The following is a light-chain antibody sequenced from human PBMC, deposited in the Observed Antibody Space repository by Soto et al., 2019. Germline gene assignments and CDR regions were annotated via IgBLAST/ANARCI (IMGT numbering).Light chain of an antibody. J-gene: IGLJ3*02. CDR1: SSDVGSYNL. V-gene: IGLV2-23*01. Sequence: QSALTQPASVSGSPGQSITISCTGTSSDVGSYNLVTWYQHHPGKVPKLLIYENIKRPSGVSDRFSGSKSGNTASLTISGLQAEDEADYYCCSYAGSDNWALGGGTKVTVL. CDR3: CSYAGSDNWA. CDR2: ENI.